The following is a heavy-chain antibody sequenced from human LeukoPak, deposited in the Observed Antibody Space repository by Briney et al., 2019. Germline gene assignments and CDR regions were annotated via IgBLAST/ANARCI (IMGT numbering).Heavy chain of an antibody. CDR3: ARPYFYDSSGYFYY. J-gene: IGHJ4*02. Sequence: GESLKISCKGSGYTFTSYWIGWVRQVPGKGLEWMGIIYPGDSDTRYSPSFQGQVTISADKSINTAYLQWSSLKASDTAMYYCARPYFYDSSGYFYYWGQGTLVTVSS. CDR2: IYPGDSDT. CDR1: GYTFTSYW. D-gene: IGHD3-22*01. V-gene: IGHV5-51*01.